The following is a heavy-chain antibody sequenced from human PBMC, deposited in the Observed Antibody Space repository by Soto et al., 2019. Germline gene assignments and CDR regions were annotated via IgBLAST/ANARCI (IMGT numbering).Heavy chain of an antibody. J-gene: IGHJ6*02. D-gene: IGHD3-9*01. CDR2: IYYSGST. Sequence: SDTLSLTCTVSGDSISSSSYYWGWIRKPPWKVLEWIGSIYYSGSTYYNPSLKSRVTISVDTSKNQFSLKLSSVTAADTAVYYCARLQGLVGSYYYYGMDVWGQGTTVT. V-gene: IGHV4-39*01. CDR3: ARLQGLVGSYYYYGMDV. CDR1: GDSISSSSYY.